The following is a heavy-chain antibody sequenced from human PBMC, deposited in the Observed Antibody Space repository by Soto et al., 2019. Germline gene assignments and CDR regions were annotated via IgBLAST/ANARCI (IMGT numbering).Heavy chain of an antibody. J-gene: IGHJ4*02. CDR3: AKTGTARGDYVDY. CDR2: ISGSGGST. Sequence: EVQLLESGGGLVQPGGSLRLSCAASGFTFSSYAMSWVRQAPGKGLEWVSAISGSGGSTYYADSAKGRFTISRDNFKNTLYLQMNSLRAEDTAVYYCAKTGTARGDYVDYWGQGTLVTVSS. CDR1: GFTFSSYA. V-gene: IGHV3-23*01.